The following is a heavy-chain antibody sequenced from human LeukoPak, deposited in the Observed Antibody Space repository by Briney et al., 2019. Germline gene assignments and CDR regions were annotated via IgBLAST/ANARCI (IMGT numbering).Heavy chain of an antibody. CDR2: IYSGGST. V-gene: IGHV3-53*01. Sequence: GGSLRLSCAASGFTVSSNYMSWVRQAPGKGLEWVSVIYSGGSTYYADSVKGRFTISGDNSKNTLYLQMNSLRAEDTAVYYCARDSYYGSGKNADYYYYMDVWGKGTTVTISS. D-gene: IGHD3-10*01. CDR1: GFTVSSNY. J-gene: IGHJ6*03. CDR3: ARDSYYGSGKNADYYYYMDV.